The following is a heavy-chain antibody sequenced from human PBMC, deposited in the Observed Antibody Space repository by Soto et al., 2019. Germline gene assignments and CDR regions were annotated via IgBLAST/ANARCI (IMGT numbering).Heavy chain of an antibody. Sequence: QVQLVQSGAEVKKPGSSVKVSCKASGGTFSSYTISWVRQAPGQGLEWMGRIIPILGIANNAQKFQSRITITADKSTITAYMEMSSLRSEETAVYYCARFRGSYGMDVWGQGTTVTDSS. D-gene: IGHD3-10*01. CDR2: IIPILGIA. V-gene: IGHV1-69*02. CDR1: GGTFSSYT. J-gene: IGHJ6*02. CDR3: ARFRGSYGMDV.